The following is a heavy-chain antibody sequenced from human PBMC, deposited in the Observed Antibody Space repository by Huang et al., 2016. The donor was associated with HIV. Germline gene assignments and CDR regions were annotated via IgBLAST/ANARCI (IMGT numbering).Heavy chain of an antibody. J-gene: IGHJ4*02. CDR2: IDPGDSDT. CDR1: GYSFTSYW. V-gene: IGHV5-51*01. Sequence: EVQLVQSGAEVKKPGESLKISCKGSGYSFTSYWIGWVRQMHGKGLEWMGSIDPGDSDTRYSPSFQGKVTISADKSSSTAYLQWSSLKASDTAMYYCARLSTTWYFDYWGQGTLVTVSS. D-gene: IGHD1-1*01. CDR3: ARLSTTWYFDY.